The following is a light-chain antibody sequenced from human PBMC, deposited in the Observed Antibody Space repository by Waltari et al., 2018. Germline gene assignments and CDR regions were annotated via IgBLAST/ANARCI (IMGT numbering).Light chain of an antibody. V-gene: IGKV2-30*02. J-gene: IGKJ1*01. CDR1: QSLVHIDGKTY. CDR3: MQGTHWPRT. Sequence: DVVMTQSPLPLPVTLGQPASISCWSSQSLVHIDGKTYLNWFEQRPGQSPRRLIFRVYMRDPGVPDRLSGSGSGTDFTLQISSVEAEDVGVYYCMQGTHWPRTFGQGTKVEIK. CDR2: RVY.